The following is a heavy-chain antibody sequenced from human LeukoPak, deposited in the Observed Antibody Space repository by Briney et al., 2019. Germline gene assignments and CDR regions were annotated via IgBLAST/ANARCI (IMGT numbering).Heavy chain of an antibody. J-gene: IGHJ6*03. V-gene: IGHV1-18*01. CDR3: ARDSLYYYMDV. CDR2: ISAYNGNT. Sequence: ASVKVSCKASGYTFTSYGISWVRQAPGQGLEWMGWISAYNGNTNYAQKLQGRVTMTTDTSTSTASMELRSLRSDDTAVYYCARDSLYYYMDVWGKGTTVTVSS. CDR1: GYTFTSYG.